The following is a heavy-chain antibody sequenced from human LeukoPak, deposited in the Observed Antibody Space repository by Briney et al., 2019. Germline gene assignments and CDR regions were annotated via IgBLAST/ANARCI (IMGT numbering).Heavy chain of an antibody. V-gene: IGHV3-74*01. CDR3: ARDRGRWLQFP. CDR2: INSDGSST. Sequence: GGSLRLSCAASGFTFSSYWMHWVRHAPGKGLVWVSRINSDGSSTSYADSVKGRFTISRDNAKNTLYLQMNSLRAEDTAVYYCARDRGRWLQFPWGQGTLVTVSS. D-gene: IGHD5-24*01. J-gene: IGHJ5*02. CDR1: GFTFSSYW.